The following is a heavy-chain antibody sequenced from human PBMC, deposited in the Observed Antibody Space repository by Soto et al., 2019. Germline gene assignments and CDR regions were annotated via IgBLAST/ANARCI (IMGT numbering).Heavy chain of an antibody. CDR2: INHSGST. CDR3: ARRLGYAFDI. V-gene: IGHV4-34*01. J-gene: IGHJ3*02. CDR1: GGSFSGYY. D-gene: IGHD3-16*01. Sequence: SETLSLTCAVYGGSFSGYYWSWIRQPPGKGLEWIGEINHSGSTNYNPSLKSRVTISVDTSKNQFSLKLSSVTAADTAVYYCARRLGYAFDIWGQGTMVTVSS.